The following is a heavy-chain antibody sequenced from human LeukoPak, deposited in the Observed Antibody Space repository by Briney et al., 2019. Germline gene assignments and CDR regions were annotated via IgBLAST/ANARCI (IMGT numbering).Heavy chain of an antibody. D-gene: IGHD5-18*01. Sequence: GGSLRLSCAASGFSFSSYWVHWVRQAPGKGLVWVSAINSDGSSATYADSVEGRFTISRDNAKNTLYLQMNSLRAEDTAVYYCARPGRGYSHGSFDYWGQGTLVTVSS. V-gene: IGHV3-74*01. CDR3: ARPGRGYSHGSFDY. J-gene: IGHJ4*02. CDR2: INSDGSSA. CDR1: GFSFSSYW.